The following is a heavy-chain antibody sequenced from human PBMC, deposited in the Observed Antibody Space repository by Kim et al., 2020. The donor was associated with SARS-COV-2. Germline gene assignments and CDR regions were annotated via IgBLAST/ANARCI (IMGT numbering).Heavy chain of an antibody. CDR2: IYYSGST. V-gene: IGHV4-59*08. Sequence: SETLSLTCTVSGASISSYYWSWIRQPPGKGLEWIGYIYYSGSTNYNPSFNSRVTISVDTPKNQFSLKLSSVTAADTAVYYCSRRGGYDSSGYYYGTWYFDLWGRGTLVTVSS. J-gene: IGHJ2*01. CDR3: SRRGGYDSSGYYYGTWYFDL. CDR1: GASISSYY. D-gene: IGHD3-22*01.